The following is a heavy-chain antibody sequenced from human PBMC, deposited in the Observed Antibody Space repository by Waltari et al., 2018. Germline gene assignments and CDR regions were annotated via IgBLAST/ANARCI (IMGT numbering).Heavy chain of an antibody. CDR3: MSPWPAYYGMDV. V-gene: IGHV3-48*01. Sequence: EVQLVESGGGLVQPGGSLRLSCAASGFTFSSYSMNWVRQAPGKGLEWVSYISSSSSTKYYADSVKGRFTISRDNAKNSLYLQMNSLRAEDTAVYYCMSPWPAYYGMDVWGQGTTVTVSS. J-gene: IGHJ6*02. CDR2: ISSSSSTK. CDR1: GFTFSSYS.